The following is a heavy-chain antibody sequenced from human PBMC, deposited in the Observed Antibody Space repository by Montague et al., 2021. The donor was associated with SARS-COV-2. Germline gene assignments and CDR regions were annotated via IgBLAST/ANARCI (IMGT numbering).Heavy chain of an antibody. J-gene: IGHJ4*02. CDR1: GDSVSSNIAT. Sequence: CAISGDSVSSNIATWNWIRQSQSRGLEWLGRTYYRSKWYNDYAESVKSRITIDPDTSKHQFSLHLNSVTPEDTAVYYCARIPVGSKYYFDFWGQGTLVTVSS. V-gene: IGHV6-1*01. CDR2: TYYRSKWYN. CDR3: ARIPVGSKYYFDF. D-gene: IGHD2-2*01.